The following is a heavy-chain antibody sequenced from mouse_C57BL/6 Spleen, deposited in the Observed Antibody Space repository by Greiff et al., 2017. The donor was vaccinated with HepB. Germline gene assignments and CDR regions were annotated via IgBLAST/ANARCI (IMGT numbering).Heavy chain of an antibody. J-gene: IGHJ4*01. CDR2: IYPRSGNT. V-gene: IGHV1-75*01. CDR3: ARGYYGSSEADYYAMDY. Sequence: QVQLQQSGPELVKPGASVKLSCKASGYTFTDYYINWVKQRPGQGLEWIGEIYPRSGNTYYNEKFKGKATLTADKSSSTAYMELRSLTSEDSAVYFCARGYYGSSEADYYAMDYWGQGTSVTVSS. D-gene: IGHD1-1*01. CDR1: GYTFTDYY.